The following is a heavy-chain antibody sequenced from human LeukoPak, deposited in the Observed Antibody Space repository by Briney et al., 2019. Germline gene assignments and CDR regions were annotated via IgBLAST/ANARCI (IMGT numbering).Heavy chain of an antibody. V-gene: IGHV3-21*01. Sequence: GGSLRLSCAASGFTFTNAWMNWVRQAPGKGLEWVSSISSSSSYIYYADSVKGRFTISRDNAKNSLYLQMNSLRAEDTAVYYCARHAVAGTGWGQGTLVTVSS. CDR2: ISSSSSYI. D-gene: IGHD6-19*01. CDR3: ARHAVAGTG. J-gene: IGHJ4*02. CDR1: GFTFTNAW.